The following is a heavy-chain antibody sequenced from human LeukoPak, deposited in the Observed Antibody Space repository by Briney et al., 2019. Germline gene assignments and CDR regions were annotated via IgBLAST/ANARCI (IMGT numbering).Heavy chain of an antibody. CDR3: ASARGYHWYFDL. Sequence: SETLSLTCTVSGGSISSSSYYWGWIRQPPGKGLEWIGSIYYSGSTYYNPSLKSRVTISVDTSKNQFSLKLSSVTAADTAVYYCASARGYHWYFDLWGRGTLVTVSS. CDR1: GGSISSSSYY. V-gene: IGHV4-39*01. CDR2: IYYSGST. D-gene: IGHD1-1*01. J-gene: IGHJ2*01.